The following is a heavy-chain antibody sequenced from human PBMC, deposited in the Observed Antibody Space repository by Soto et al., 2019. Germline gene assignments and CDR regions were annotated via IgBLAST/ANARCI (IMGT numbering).Heavy chain of an antibody. Sequence: QVQLVQSGAEVKKPGASVKVSCKASGYTFTSYGISWVRQAPGQGLEWMGWISAYNGNTNYAQKLQGRVTSTTDTATSTAYMYTRSLRSNATAVYYCAKAFYLVGGGLDSWGQGTLVTVSS. D-gene: IGHD3-16*01. CDR2: ISAYNGNT. J-gene: IGHJ4*02. CDR1: GYTFTSYG. CDR3: AKAFYLVGGGLDS. V-gene: IGHV1-18*01.